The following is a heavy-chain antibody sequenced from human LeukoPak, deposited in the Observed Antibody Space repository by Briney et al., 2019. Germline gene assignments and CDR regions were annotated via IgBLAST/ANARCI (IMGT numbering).Heavy chain of an antibody. Sequence: SETLSLTCAVYGGSFSGYYWSWIRQPPGKGLEWIGEINHSGSTNYNPSLKSRVTISVDTSKNQFSLKLSSVTAADTAVYYCARGRGSGGYYFYYYGMDVWGQGTTVTVSS. V-gene: IGHV4-34*01. CDR1: GGSFSGYY. CDR3: ARGRGSGGYYFYYYGMDV. J-gene: IGHJ6*02. CDR2: INHSGST. D-gene: IGHD3-16*01.